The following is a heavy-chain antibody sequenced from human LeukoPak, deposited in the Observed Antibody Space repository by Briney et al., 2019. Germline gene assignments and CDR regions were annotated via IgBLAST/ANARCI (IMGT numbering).Heavy chain of an antibody. V-gene: IGHV3-48*02. Sequence: GGSLRLSCAASGFTFSTYSMSWVRQAPGKGLEWVSYVSSSSTIYYADSVKDRFTISRDNAKNSLYLQMNSLTDEDTAVYYCARPSMVQGTNIAAFDSWRQGTLVTVPS. CDR2: VSSSSTI. CDR1: GFTFSTYS. J-gene: IGHJ4*02. D-gene: IGHD3-10*01. CDR3: ARPSMVQGTNIAAFDS.